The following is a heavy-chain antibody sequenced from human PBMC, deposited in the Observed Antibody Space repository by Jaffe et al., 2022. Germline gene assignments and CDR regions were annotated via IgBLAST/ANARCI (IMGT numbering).Heavy chain of an antibody. CDR2: INHSGST. V-gene: IGHV4-34*01. D-gene: IGHD2-8*02. Sequence: QVQLQQWGAGLLKPSETLSLTCAVYGGSFSGYYWSWIRQPPGKGLEWIGEINHSGSTNYNPSLKSRVTISVDTSKNQFSLKLSSVTAADTAVYYCARGLPVLVVYASHGDAFDIWGQGTMVTVSS. J-gene: IGHJ3*02. CDR1: GGSFSGYY. CDR3: ARGLPVLVVYASHGDAFDI.